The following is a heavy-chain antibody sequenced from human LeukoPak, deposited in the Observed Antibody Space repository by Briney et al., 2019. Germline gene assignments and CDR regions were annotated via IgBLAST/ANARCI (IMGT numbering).Heavy chain of an antibody. CDR2: ISGSGDGT. V-gene: IGHV3-23*01. D-gene: IGHD2-15*01. CDR3: AKCRAGSCFYFDY. CDR1: GFTFSNYA. J-gene: IGHJ4*02. Sequence: PGGSLRLSCAASGFTFSNYAMTWVRQAPGKGLEWVSSISGSGDGTYYADSVKGRFTISRDNSKSTLYLQMNSLRAEDTAVYYCAKCRAGSCFYFDYWGQGTLVTVSS.